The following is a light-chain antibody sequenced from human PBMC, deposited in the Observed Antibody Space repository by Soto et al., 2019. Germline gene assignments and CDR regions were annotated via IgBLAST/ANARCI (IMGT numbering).Light chain of an antibody. Sequence: QSPLTQPASVSGSRGKSITFSCSGSSSDVGSYDLVSWYQQHPGEAPKLIIYDGFKRPSGVSDRFSGSKSGYTASLTISGLQADDEADYYCCSYAGSSTFVFGTGTKVTVL. CDR2: DGF. CDR3: CSYAGSSTFV. J-gene: IGLJ1*01. V-gene: IGLV2-23*03. CDR1: SSDVGSYDL.